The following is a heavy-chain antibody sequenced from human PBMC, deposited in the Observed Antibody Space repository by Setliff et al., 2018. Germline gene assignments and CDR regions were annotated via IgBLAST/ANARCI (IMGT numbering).Heavy chain of an antibody. J-gene: IGHJ1*01. V-gene: IGHV1-2*02. D-gene: IGHD1-26*01. CDR3: ARDGEVGIRRYFFDA. CDR1: EYTFTDHY. CDR2: INPNSGGT. Sequence: ASVKVSCKASEYTFTDHYIHWVRQAPGQGLEWMGWINPNSGGTNFEQKFQGRVSLTRDTSLGVIYMEMRGLRSDDTATYYCARDGEVGIRRYFFDARGQGTPVTVSS.